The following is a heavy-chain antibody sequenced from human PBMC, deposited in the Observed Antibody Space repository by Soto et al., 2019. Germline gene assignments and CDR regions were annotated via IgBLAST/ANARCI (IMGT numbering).Heavy chain of an antibody. J-gene: IGHJ4*02. V-gene: IGHV4-59*08. CDR3: ARRLRSGYFDY. CDR2: IYYSGST. D-gene: IGHD2-15*01. CDR1: GGSISSYY. Sequence: SETLSLTCTVSGGSISSYYWSWIWQPPGKGLEWIGYIYYSGSTNYNPSLKSRVTISVDTSKNQFSLKLSSVTAADTAVYYCARRLRSGYFDYWGQGTLLTVSS.